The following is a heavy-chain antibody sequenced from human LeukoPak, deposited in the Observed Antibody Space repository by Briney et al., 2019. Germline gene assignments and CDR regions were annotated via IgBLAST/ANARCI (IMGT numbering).Heavy chain of an antibody. CDR1: GFTVSSNY. J-gene: IGHJ4*02. V-gene: IGHV3-53*01. CDR3: ASSLSVGVFDY. Sequence: GGPLRLSCAASGFTVSSNYMSWVRQAPGKGLEWVSVIYSGGSTYYADSVKGRFTISRDNSKNTLYLQMNSLRAEDTAVYYCASSLSVGVFDYWGQGTLVTVSS. CDR2: IYSGGST. D-gene: IGHD1-26*01.